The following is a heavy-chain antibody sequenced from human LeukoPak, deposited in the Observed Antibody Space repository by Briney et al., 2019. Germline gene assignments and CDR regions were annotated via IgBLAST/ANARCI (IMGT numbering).Heavy chain of an antibody. CDR2: ISAYNGNT. Sequence: ASVKVSCKASGHTFTSYGISWVRQAPGQGLEWMGWISAYNGNTNYAQKLQGRVTMTTDTSTSTAYMELRSLRSDDTAVYYCARDLRRGVLRYFDWLSYFDYWGQGTLVTVSS. CDR3: ARDLRRGVLRYFDWLSYFDY. V-gene: IGHV1-18*01. D-gene: IGHD3-9*01. CDR1: GHTFTSYG. J-gene: IGHJ4*02.